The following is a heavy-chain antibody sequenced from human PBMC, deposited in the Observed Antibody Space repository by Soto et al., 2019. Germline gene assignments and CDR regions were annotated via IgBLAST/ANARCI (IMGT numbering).Heavy chain of an antibody. J-gene: IGHJ5*02. D-gene: IGHD6-13*01. V-gene: IGHV4-59*01. CDR1: GGSISRYY. CDR2: IYYSGST. Sequence: SEALSLTCTVCGGSISRYYWSWIRQPPGKGLEWIGYIYYSGSTNYNPSLKSRVTISVDTSKNQFSLKLSSVTAADTAVYYCARDHGQQRWFDPWGQGTLVTVSS. CDR3: ARDHGQQRWFDP.